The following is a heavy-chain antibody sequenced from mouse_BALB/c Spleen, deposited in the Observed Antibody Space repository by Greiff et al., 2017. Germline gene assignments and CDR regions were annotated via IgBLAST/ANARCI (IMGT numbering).Heavy chain of an antibody. CDR1: GYSFTSYW. D-gene: IGHD2-1*01. CDR2: IYPGNSDT. CDR3: TKVLYYGNPFYYSMDY. J-gene: IGHJ4*01. Sequence: VQLQQSGTVLARPGASVKMSCKASGYSFTSYWMHWVKQRPGQGLEWIGAIYPGNSDTSYNQKFKGKAKLAAVTSASTAYMELSSLTNEDSAVYYCTKVLYYGNPFYYSMDYWGQGTSVTVSS. V-gene: IGHV1-5*01.